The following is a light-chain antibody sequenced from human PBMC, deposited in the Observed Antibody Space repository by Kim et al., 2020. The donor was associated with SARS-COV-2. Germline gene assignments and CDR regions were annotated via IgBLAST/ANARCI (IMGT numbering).Light chain of an antibody. V-gene: IGLV3-19*01. CDR3: NSRESGVNHVI. CDR2: DNN. CDR1: SLRSYY. Sequence: ALGQTVRITCQGDSLRSYYATWYQQKPGQAPVLVIYDNNNRPSGIPARFSGSYSGNTASLTITGAQAGDEAVYYCNSRESGVNHVIFGGGTQLTVL. J-gene: IGLJ2*01.